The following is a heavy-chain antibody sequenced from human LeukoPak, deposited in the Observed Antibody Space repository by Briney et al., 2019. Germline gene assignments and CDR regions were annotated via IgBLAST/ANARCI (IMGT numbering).Heavy chain of an antibody. CDR1: GGSISSSSYY. J-gene: IGHJ3*02. CDR3: ARIHDIFDSPI. CDR2: IYYSGST. V-gene: IGHV4-39*07. D-gene: IGHD3-22*01. Sequence: TTSETLSLTCTVSGGSISSSSYYWGWIRQPPGKGLEWIGSIYYSGSTYYNPSLKSRVTISVDTSKNQFSLKLSSVTAADTAVYYCARIHDIFDSPIWGQGTMVTVSS.